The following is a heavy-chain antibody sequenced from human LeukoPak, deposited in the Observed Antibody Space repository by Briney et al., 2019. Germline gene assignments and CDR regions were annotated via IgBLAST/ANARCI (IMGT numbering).Heavy chain of an antibody. J-gene: IGHJ5*02. Sequence: SETLSLTCTVSGGSISGYYWSWIRQPPGKGLEWIGNIYSSGSTSYNPPLKSRVTMSVDTSKNQFSLKVNSVSAADTALYYCARYLSSGLVPWGQGTLVTVSS. CDR3: ARYLSSGLVP. V-gene: IGHV4-59*12. CDR1: GGSISGYY. CDR2: IYSSGST. D-gene: IGHD6-19*01.